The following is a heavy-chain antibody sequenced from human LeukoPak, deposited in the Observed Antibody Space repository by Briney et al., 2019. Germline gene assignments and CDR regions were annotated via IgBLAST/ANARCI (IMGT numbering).Heavy chain of an antibody. D-gene: IGHD1-26*01. Sequence: PGGSLRLSCAASGFTFSSNARSGVRQAPGKGLEWVSAIGDSDSSTHYADSVKGRFTTSRDDSKNTLFLQMNSLRAGDTAIYYCAKYGPQDSGSSHFDYWGQGALVTVSS. CDR3: AKYGPQDSGSSHFDY. CDR1: GFTFSSNA. CDR2: IGDSDSST. J-gene: IGHJ4*02. V-gene: IGHV3-23*01.